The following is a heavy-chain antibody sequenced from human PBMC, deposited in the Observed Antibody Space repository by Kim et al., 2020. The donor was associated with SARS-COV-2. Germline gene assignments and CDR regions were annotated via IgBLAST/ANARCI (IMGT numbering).Heavy chain of an antibody. Sequence: SETLSLTCAVYGGSFSGYYWSWIRQPPGKGLEWIGEINHSGSTNYNPSLKSRVTISVDTSKNQFSLKLSSVTAADTAVYYCARGVGIAAAGNLRCDCWGQGTLVTVSS. J-gene: IGHJ4*02. V-gene: IGHV4-34*01. CDR3: ARGVGIAAAGNLRCDC. CDR1: GGSFSGYY. D-gene: IGHD6-13*01. CDR2: INHSGST.